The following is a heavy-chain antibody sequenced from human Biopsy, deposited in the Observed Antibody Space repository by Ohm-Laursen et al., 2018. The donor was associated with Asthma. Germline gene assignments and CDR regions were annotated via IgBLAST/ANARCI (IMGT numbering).Heavy chain of an antibody. CDR2: ISWNSGSI. J-gene: IGHJ4*02. Sequence: SLRLSCAASGFTFDDYGMHWVRQAPGKGPEWVSGISWNSGSIGYADSVKGRFTISRDNAKNSLYLQMNSLRVEDTALYYCAKATLGDIGKDYWGQGTLVTVSS. D-gene: IGHD2-21*01. CDR1: GFTFDDYG. V-gene: IGHV3-9*01. CDR3: AKATLGDIGKDY.